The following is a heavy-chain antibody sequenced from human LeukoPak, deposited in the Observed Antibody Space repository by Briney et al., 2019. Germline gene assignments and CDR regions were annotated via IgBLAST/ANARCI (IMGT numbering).Heavy chain of an antibody. V-gene: IGHV3-30-3*01. CDR2: ISYDGSNK. J-gene: IGHJ4*02. CDR1: GFTFSAYS. D-gene: IGHD3-22*01. CDR3: ARDTYYYDSSGQLGY. Sequence: PGGALRLSCVASGFTFSAYSLHWVRQAPGKGLEWVAVISYDGSNKYYADSVKGRFTISRDNPKNTLYLQMNSLRAEDTAVYYCARDTYYYDSSGQLGYWGQGTLVTVSS.